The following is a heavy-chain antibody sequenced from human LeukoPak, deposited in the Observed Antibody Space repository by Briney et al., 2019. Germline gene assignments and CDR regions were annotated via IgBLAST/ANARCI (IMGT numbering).Heavy chain of an antibody. Sequence: ASVKVSCKASGYTFTSYGISWVRQAPGQGLEWMGWIRVYNGDTNYAQKLQGRVTMTTDTSTSTAYMELRSLRSDDTAVHYCARENIVVVPAARRGGFDYWGQGTLVTVSS. CDR2: IRVYNGDT. CDR1: GYTFTSYG. V-gene: IGHV1-18*01. J-gene: IGHJ4*02. D-gene: IGHD2-2*01. CDR3: ARENIVVVPAARRGGFDY.